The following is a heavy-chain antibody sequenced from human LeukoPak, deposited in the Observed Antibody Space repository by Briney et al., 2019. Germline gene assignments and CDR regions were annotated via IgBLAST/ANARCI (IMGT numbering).Heavy chain of an antibody. D-gene: IGHD1-26*01. J-gene: IGHJ4*02. CDR2: IYYSGST. V-gene: IGHV4-39*01. CDR1: GGSITSTSYY. Sequence: PSETLSLTCTVSGGSITSTSYYWGWIRQPPGKGLEWIGSIYYSGSTYYNPSLKSRVTISVDTSKNQFSLKLSSVTAEDTAVYYCARFSGSYFDYWGRGTLVTVSS. CDR3: ARFSGSYFDY.